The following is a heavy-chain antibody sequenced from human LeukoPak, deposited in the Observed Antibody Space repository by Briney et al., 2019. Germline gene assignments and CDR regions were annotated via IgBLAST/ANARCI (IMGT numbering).Heavy chain of an antibody. Sequence: SETLSLTCTVSGGSVNSGSYYWSWIRQPPGKGLEWIGYIYYSGSTNYNPSLKSRVTVSVDKSKNQFSLRLSSVTAADTAVYYCARNPFEYWGQGTLVTVSS. CDR2: IYYSGST. CDR3: ARNPFEY. V-gene: IGHV4-61*01. CDR1: GGSVNSGSYY. J-gene: IGHJ4*02.